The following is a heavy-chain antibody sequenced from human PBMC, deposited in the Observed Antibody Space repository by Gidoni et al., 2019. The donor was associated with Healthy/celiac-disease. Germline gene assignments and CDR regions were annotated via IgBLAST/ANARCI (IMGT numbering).Heavy chain of an antibody. CDR3: AYGSGSYYPLTW. CDR1: GFTFSSYS. CDR2: ISSSSSYI. D-gene: IGHD3-10*01. Sequence: EVQLVESGGGLVKPGGSLRLSCAASGFTFSSYSMNWVRQAPGKGLEWVSSISSSSSYIYYADSVKGRFTISRDNAKNSLYLQMNSLRAEDTAVYYCAYGSGSYYPLTWWGQGTLVTVSS. V-gene: IGHV3-21*01. J-gene: IGHJ4*02.